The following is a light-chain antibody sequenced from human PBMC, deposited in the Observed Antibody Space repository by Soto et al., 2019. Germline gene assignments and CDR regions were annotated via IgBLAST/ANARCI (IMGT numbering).Light chain of an antibody. Sequence: EIVLTQSPGTLSLSLGERATLSCRASQSVSSSYLAWYQQKPGQAPRLLIHGASSRATGIPDRFSGSGSGTDFTLTISRLEPEDFAVYYCQQYGSSPELTFGQGTKVEIK. J-gene: IGKJ1*01. V-gene: IGKV3-20*01. CDR2: GAS. CDR1: QSVSSSY. CDR3: QQYGSSPELT.